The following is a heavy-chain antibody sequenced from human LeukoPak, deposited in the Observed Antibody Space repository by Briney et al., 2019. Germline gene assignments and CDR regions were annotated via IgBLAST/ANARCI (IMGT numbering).Heavy chain of an antibody. CDR2: ISDSGDRA. V-gene: IGHV3-23*01. CDR1: GFTFSSYA. CDR3: AKQSTAYSGSVVDY. Sequence: GGSLRLSCAASGFTFSSYAMSWVRQAPGKGLEWVSGISDSGDRAHYADSVKGRFTISRDNSKNTLYLKMNSLRAEDTAGYFCAKQSTAYSGSVVDYWYQGPLVTVSA. J-gene: IGHJ4*02. D-gene: IGHD3-10*01.